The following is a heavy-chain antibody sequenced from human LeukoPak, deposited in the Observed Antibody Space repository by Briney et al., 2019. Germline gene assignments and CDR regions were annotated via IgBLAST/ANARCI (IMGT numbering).Heavy chain of an antibody. V-gene: IGHV1-18*01. J-gene: IGHJ4*02. D-gene: IGHD3-22*01. CDR3: ARGPHERSGYPDD. CDR1: GYTFTGYG. CDR2: IRVYNGNT. Sequence: GASVKVSCKASGYTFTGYGITWVRRAHGQGLEWLGWIRVYNGNTNYAQKFQGRVTLTTDTSTSTAYMELRSLRSDDTAVYYCARGPHERSGYPDDWGQGTLVTVSS.